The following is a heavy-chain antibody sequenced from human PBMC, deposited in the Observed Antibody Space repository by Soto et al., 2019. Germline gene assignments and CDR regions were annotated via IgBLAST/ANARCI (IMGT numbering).Heavy chain of an antibody. CDR3: ARARPNYPGFDY. J-gene: IGHJ4*02. CDR2: INAGNGNT. D-gene: IGHD4-4*01. V-gene: IGHV1-3*01. Sequence: QVQLVQSGAEVKKPGASVKVSCKASGYTFSSYAMHWVRQAPGQRLEWMGWINAGNGNTKYSQKFQGRVTITRDTSASTAYMELSSLRSEDTAVYYCARARPNYPGFDYWGQGTLVTVSS. CDR1: GYTFSSYA.